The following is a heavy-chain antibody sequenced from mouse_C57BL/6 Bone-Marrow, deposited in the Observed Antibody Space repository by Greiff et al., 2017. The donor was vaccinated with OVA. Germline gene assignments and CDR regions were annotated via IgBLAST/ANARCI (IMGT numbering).Heavy chain of an antibody. J-gene: IGHJ4*01. CDR3: ARGNYSNYYYAMDD. V-gene: IGHV1-42*01. CDR2: INPSTGGT. D-gene: IGHD2-5*01. CDR1: GYSFTGYY. Sequence: VQLQQSGPELVKPGASVKISCKASGYSFTGYYMNWVKQSPEKSLEWIGEINPSTGGTTYNQKFKAKATLTVDKSSSTAYMQLKSLTSEDSAVYYCARGNYSNYYYAMDDWGKGTSVTVAS.